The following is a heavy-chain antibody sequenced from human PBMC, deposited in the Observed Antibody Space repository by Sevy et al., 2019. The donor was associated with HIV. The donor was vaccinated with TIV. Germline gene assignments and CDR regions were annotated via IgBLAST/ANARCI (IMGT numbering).Heavy chain of an antibody. CDR3: TRNGAAFDNGFDP. V-gene: IGHV3-48*03. Sequence: GGSLRLSCTASGFTFSSYDMNWVRQAPGKGLEWVSKISSSGSSIYYADSVKGRFTISRDNVKNSLNLQMNSLRAEDTAVYYCTRNGAAFDNGFDPWGQGTLVTVSS. CDR1: GFTFSSYD. J-gene: IGHJ5*02. CDR2: ISSSGSSI. D-gene: IGHD2-8*01.